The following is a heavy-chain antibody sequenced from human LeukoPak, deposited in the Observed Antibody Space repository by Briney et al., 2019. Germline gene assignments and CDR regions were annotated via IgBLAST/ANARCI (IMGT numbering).Heavy chain of an antibody. D-gene: IGHD2-15*01. CDR2: INSDGSST. CDR1: GFTFSSYW. Sequence: GGSLRLSCAASGFTFSSYWMHWVRQAPGKGLVWVSRINSDGSSTSYADSVKGRFTISRDNAKNTLYLQMNSLRAEDTAVYYCAKLYVVVAATTSDYWGQGTLVTVSS. CDR3: AKLYVVVAATTSDY. V-gene: IGHV3-74*01. J-gene: IGHJ4*02.